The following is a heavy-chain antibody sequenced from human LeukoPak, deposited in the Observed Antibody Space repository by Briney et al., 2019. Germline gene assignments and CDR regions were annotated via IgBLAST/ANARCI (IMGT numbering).Heavy chain of an antibody. CDR3: AKAPATGEGYYFYYMDV. CDR1: GFTFSSCS. V-gene: IGHV3-23*01. J-gene: IGHJ6*03. D-gene: IGHD7-27*01. CDR2: ISGSGGDT. Sequence: GGSLRLSCAASGFTFSSCSMNWVRQAPGKGPEWVSSISGSGGDTYYADSVKGRFTISRDNSKNTLYLQMNSLRAEDTAVYYCAKAPATGEGYYFYYMDVWGKGTTVTVSS.